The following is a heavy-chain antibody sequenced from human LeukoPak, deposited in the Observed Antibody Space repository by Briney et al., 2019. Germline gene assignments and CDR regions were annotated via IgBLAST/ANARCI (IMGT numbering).Heavy chain of an antibody. CDR1: GGTFSSYA. CDR2: IIPIFGTA. V-gene: IGHV1-69*13. D-gene: IGHD2-21*01. CDR3: ARLVLVDYYYYYGMDV. Sequence: SVKVSCKASGGTFSSYAISWVRQAPGQGLEWMGEIIPIFGTANYAQKFQGRVTITADESTSTAYMELSSLRSEDTAVYYCARLVLVDYYYYYGMDVWGQGTTVTVSS. J-gene: IGHJ6*01.